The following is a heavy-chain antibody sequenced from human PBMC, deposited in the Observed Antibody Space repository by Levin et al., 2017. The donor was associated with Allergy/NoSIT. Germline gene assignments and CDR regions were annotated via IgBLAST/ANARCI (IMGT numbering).Heavy chain of an antibody. CDR2: IYWDDDK. J-gene: IGHJ5*02. Sequence: SGPTLVKPTQTLTLTCTFSGFSLSTSGVGVGWIRQPPGKALEWLALIYWDDDKRYSPSLKSRLTITKDTSKNQVVLTMTNMDPVDTATYYCAHEEGITGTRGNWFDPWGQGTLVTVSS. CDR3: AHEEGITGTRGNWFDP. CDR1: GFSLSTSGVG. D-gene: IGHD1-7*01. V-gene: IGHV2-5*02.